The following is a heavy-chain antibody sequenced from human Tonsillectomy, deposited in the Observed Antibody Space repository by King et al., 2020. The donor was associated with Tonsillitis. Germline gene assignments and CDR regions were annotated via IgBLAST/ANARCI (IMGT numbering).Heavy chain of an antibody. V-gene: IGHV4-4*07. Sequence: VQLQESGPGLVKPSETLSLTCTVSGGSISSYYWSWIRQPAGKGLEWIGRIYTSGSTNYNPSLKSRVTMSVDTSKNQFSLRLSFVTAADTAVYYCAREVRSCSGGGRGCWYYFDYWGQGTLVTVSS. CDR1: GGSISSYY. D-gene: IGHD2-15*01. CDR2: IYTSGST. CDR3: AREVRSCSGGGRGCWYYFDY. J-gene: IGHJ4*02.